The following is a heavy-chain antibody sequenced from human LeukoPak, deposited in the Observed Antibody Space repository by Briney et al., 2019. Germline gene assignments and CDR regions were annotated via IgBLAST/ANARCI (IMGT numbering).Heavy chain of an antibody. D-gene: IGHD6-19*01. J-gene: IGHJ6*02. Sequence: SVKVSCKASGGTFSSYAISWVRQAPGQGLEWMGGIIPIFGTANYAQKFQGRVTITADESTSTAYMELSSLRSEDTAVYYCVWSPAVGYYYCYYGMDVWGQGTTVTVSS. V-gene: IGHV1-69*13. CDR2: IIPIFGTA. CDR1: GGTFSSYA. CDR3: VWSPAVGYYYCYYGMDV.